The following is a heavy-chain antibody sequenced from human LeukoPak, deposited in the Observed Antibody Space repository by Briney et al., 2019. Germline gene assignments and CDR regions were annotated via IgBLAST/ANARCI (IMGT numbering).Heavy chain of an antibody. CDR1: GFTVSSNY. CDR2: IGTAGDT. V-gene: IGHV3-13*01. D-gene: IGHD3-22*01. J-gene: IGHJ4*02. CDR3: ARVASYREDYYDSSGPLIDY. Sequence: GGSLRLSCAASGFTVSSNYMNWVRQAPGKGLEWVSAIGTAGDTYYPGSVKGRFTISRENAKNSLYLQMNSLRAEDTAVYYCARVASYREDYYDSSGPLIDYWGQGTLVTVSS.